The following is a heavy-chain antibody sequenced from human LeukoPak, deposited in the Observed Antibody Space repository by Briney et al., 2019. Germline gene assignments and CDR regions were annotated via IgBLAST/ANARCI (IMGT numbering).Heavy chain of an antibody. CDR2: INHSGST. J-gene: IGHJ4*02. CDR1: GGSFSGYY. CDR3: ARDLVYGTGDQRFDY. V-gene: IGHV4-34*01. Sequence: SETLSLTCAVYGGSFSGYYWSWIRQPPGKGLEWIGEINHSGSTNYNPSLKSRVTISVDTSKNQFSLKLSSVTAADTAVYYCARDLVYGTGDQRFDYWGQGTLVTVSS. D-gene: IGHD7-27*01.